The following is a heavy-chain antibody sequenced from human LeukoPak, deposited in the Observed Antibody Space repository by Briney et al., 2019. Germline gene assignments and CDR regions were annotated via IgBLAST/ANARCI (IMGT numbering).Heavy chain of an antibody. J-gene: IGHJ5*02. V-gene: IGHV4-4*09. CDR3: ARRILVPQGGDWFDP. Sequence: SGTLSLTCTVSGGSISSYYWSWIRQPPGKGLEWIGYIYTSGSTNYNPSLKSRVTISVDTSKNQFSLKLSSVTAADTAVYYCARRILVPQGGDWFDPWGQGTLVTVSS. CDR1: GGSISSYY. CDR2: IYTSGST. D-gene: IGHD2-2*01.